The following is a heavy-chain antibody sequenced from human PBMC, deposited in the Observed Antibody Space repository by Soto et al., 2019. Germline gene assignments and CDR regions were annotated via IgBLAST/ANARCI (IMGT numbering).Heavy chain of an antibody. J-gene: IGHJ2*01. V-gene: IGHV4-59*01. D-gene: IGHD3-22*01. CDR2: IYYSGST. CDR3: AREYYYDSSDRGYFDL. Sequence: QVQLQESGPGLVKPSETLSLTCTVSGGSISSYYWSWIRQPPGKGLEWIGYIYYSGSTNYNPSLKSRVTISVDTSKNQFSLKLSSVTAADTAVYYCAREYYYDSSDRGYFDLWGRGTLVTVSS. CDR1: GGSISSYY.